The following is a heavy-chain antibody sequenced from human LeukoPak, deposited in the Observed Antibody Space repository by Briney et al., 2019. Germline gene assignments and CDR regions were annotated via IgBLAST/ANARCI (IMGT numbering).Heavy chain of an antibody. Sequence: SETLSLTCTVSGVSISDYYWGWIRQPPGKGLEWIAYMYSSGTTNYNPSLKSRATRSLEPYKSPVSLQLRSVTAADTAVYYCASQSYSSSWTYYYGMDVWGQGTTVTVSS. J-gene: IGHJ6*02. V-gene: IGHV4-59*08. CDR3: ASQSYSSSWTYYYGMDV. D-gene: IGHD6-13*01. CDR1: GVSISDYY. CDR2: MYSSGTT.